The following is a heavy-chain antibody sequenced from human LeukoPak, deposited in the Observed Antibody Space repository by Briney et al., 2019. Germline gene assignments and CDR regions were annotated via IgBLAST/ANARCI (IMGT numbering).Heavy chain of an antibody. CDR1: EFTVSSNY. Sequence: PGGSLRLSCAASEFTVSSNYMSWVRQAPGEGLEWVSLIYSSGDTYYADSVKGRFTISRDDSKNTLYLQMNSLRAEDTAVYSCARGAVSGGFLDYWGQGTLVTVSS. J-gene: IGHJ4*02. CDR2: IYSSGDT. CDR3: ARGAVSGGFLDY. D-gene: IGHD2-15*01. V-gene: IGHV3-53*01.